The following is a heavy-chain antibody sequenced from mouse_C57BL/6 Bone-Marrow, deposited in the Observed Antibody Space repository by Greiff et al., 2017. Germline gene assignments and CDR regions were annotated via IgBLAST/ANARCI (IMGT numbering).Heavy chain of an antibody. V-gene: IGHV1-42*01. J-gene: IGHJ1*03. Sequence: EVQLQQSGPELVKPGASVKISCKASGYSFTGYYMNWVKQSPEKSLEWIGEINPSTGGTTYNQKFKAKATLTVDKSSSTAYMQLKSLTSEDSAVYYCAREIYDGYWYFDVWGTGTTVTVSS. CDR3: AREIYDGYWYFDV. D-gene: IGHD2-3*01. CDR2: INPSTGGT. CDR1: GYSFTGYY.